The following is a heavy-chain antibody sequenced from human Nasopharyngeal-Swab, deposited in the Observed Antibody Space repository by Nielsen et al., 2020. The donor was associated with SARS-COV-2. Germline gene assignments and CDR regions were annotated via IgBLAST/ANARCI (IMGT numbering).Heavy chain of an antibody. J-gene: IGHJ5*02. Sequence: ALVKVSCKASGYTFTSYDINWVRQATGQGLEWMGWMNPNSGNTGYAQKFQGRVTMTRNTSISTAYMELSSLRSEDTAVYYCATGPVRGVISWFDPWGQGTLVTVSS. CDR2: MNPNSGNT. CDR1: GYTFTSYD. V-gene: IGHV1-8*01. CDR3: ATGPVRGVISWFDP. D-gene: IGHD3-10*01.